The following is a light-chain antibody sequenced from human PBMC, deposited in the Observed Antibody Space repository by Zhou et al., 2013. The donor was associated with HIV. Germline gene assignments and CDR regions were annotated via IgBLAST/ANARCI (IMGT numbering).Light chain of an antibody. CDR1: QSVSNSY. V-gene: IGKV3D-20*02. CDR3: QQRGNWPPP. Sequence: EIVLTQSPGTLSLSPGERATLSCRASQSVSNSYLAWYQQKPGQAPRLLIYGTSSRATGIPDRFSGSGSGTDFTLTISRLEPEDFAVYYCQQRGNWPPPFGGGTKVEIK. CDR2: GTS. J-gene: IGKJ4*01.